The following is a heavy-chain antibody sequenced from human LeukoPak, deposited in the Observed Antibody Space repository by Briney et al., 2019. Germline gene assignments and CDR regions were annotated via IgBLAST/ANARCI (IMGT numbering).Heavy chain of an antibody. CDR3: AKSDTYRFDY. Sequence: TGGSLRLSCAASGLTFSSYSMNWVRQAPGKGLEWLSYISSSSSIIYYADSVKGRFTISRDNAKNSLYLQMNSLRDEDTAVYYCAKSDTYRFDYWGQGTLVTVSS. CDR2: ISSSSSII. J-gene: IGHJ4*02. D-gene: IGHD2-21*02. CDR1: GLTFSSYS. V-gene: IGHV3-48*02.